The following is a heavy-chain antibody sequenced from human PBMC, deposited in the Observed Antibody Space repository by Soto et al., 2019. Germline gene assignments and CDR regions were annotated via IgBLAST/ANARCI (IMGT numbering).Heavy chain of an antibody. CDR3: ARSKEDSDYYYYGMDV. V-gene: IGHV6-1*01. D-gene: IGHD2-15*01. J-gene: IGHJ6*02. Sequence: PSQTLSLTCVISGDSVSSNSVAWNWVRQSPSRGLEWLGRTYYRSRWYNDYAVSVRSRIAINPDTSKNHFSLQLNSVTPDDTAVYYCARSKEDSDYYYYGMDVWGQGTTVTVSS. CDR2: TYYRSRWYN. CDR1: GDSVSSNSVA.